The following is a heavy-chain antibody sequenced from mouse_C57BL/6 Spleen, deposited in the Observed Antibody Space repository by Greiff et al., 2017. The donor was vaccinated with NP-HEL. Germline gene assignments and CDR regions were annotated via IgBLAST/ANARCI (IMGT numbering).Heavy chain of an antibody. Sequence: VQLQQSGAELVRPGTSVKMSCKASGYTFTNYWIGWAKQRPGHGLEWIGDIYPGGGYTNYNEKFKGKATLTADKSSSTAYMQFSSLTSEDSAIYYCARDGSSPGWYFDVWGTGTTVTVSS. D-gene: IGHD1-1*01. CDR1: GYTFTNYW. CDR2: IYPGGGYT. CDR3: ARDGSSPGWYFDV. J-gene: IGHJ1*03. V-gene: IGHV1-63*01.